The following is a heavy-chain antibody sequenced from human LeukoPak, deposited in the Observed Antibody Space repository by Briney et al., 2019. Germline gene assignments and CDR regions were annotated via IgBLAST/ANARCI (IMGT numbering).Heavy chain of an antibody. CDR1: GGSLSGYY. CDR3: ASDDTSGGYYEVGY. D-gene: IGHD1-26*01. Sequence: SETLSLTCTVSGGSLSGYYWSWIRQPPGKGLEWIGCIDYSGSANYNPSLKSRFTISIDTSKNQFSLKLSSVTAADTAIYFCASDDTSGGYYEVGYWGQGSLVTVSS. CDR2: IDYSGSA. J-gene: IGHJ4*02. V-gene: IGHV4-59*08.